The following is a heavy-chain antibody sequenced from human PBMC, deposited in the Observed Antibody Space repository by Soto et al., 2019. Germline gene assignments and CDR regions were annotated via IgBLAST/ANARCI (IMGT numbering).Heavy chain of an antibody. J-gene: IGHJ6*02. Sequence: QVQLVESGGGVVQPGRSLRLSCAASGFTFSSYGMHWVRQAPGKGLEWVAVISYDGSNKYYADSVKGRFTISRDNSKNPLYLQMNRLRAEDTAVYYCAKEYMSSSSFYYYYYGMDVWGQGTKVTVSS. CDR1: GFTFSSYG. CDR3: AKEYMSSSSFYYYYYGMDV. D-gene: IGHD6-13*01. CDR2: ISYDGSNK. V-gene: IGHV3-30*18.